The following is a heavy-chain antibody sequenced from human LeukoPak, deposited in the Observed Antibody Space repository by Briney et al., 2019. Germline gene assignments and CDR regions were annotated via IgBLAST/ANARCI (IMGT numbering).Heavy chain of an antibody. J-gene: IGHJ3*02. Sequence: GGPLRLSCAASGFTFSTYAMTWVRQAPGKGLEWVSSISGSGAGKFYAAPVKGRFTTSRDNSKNTLYVQMNSLRAKDTAVYYCAKAAYGDYAGAFDIWGQGTMVIVSS. CDR2: ISGSGAGK. CDR1: GFTFSTYA. D-gene: IGHD4-17*01. V-gene: IGHV3-23*01. CDR3: AKAAYGDYAGAFDI.